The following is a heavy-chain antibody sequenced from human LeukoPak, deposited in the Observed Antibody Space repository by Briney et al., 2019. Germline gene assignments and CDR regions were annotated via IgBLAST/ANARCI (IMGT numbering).Heavy chain of an antibody. CDR1: GFTFSTHW. Sequence: PGGSLRLSCTASGFTFSTHWMYWVRQVPGKGLVGVSRINSDGSYTSYADSVKGRFTISRDNAKNSLYLQMNSLRAEDTAVYYCARGRHYDPYYFDYWGQGTLVTVSS. CDR2: INSDGSYT. CDR3: ARGRHYDPYYFDY. V-gene: IGHV3-74*01. J-gene: IGHJ4*02. D-gene: IGHD3-3*01.